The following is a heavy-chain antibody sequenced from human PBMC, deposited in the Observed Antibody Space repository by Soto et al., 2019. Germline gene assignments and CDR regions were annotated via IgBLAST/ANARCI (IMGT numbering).Heavy chain of an antibody. V-gene: IGHV3-23*01. CDR1: GFTFSTYA. CDR3: AKDRNDIVVVAAALYLDWFDP. Sequence: EVQLLESGGGLVHPGGSLRLSCAASGFTFSTYAMSWVRQAPGKGLEWVSAISGSGGSTYYADSVKGRFTISRDNSKNTLYLQMNSLGAEDTAVYYCAKDRNDIVVVAAALYLDWFDPWGQGTLVTVSS. J-gene: IGHJ5*02. D-gene: IGHD2-2*01. CDR2: ISGSGGST.